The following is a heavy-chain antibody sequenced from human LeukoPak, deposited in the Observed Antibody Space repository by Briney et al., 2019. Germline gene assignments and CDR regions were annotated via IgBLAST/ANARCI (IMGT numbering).Heavy chain of an antibody. Sequence: GGSLRLSCAASGFTFSSYSMNWVRQAPGKGLQWVSSISSSSNNIYYADSVKGRFTISRDNAKNSLYLQMNSLRAEDTAVYFCARGPTTDYWGQGTLVTVSS. D-gene: IGHD5-12*01. CDR3: ARGPTTDY. J-gene: IGHJ4*02. CDR2: ISSSSNNI. V-gene: IGHV3-21*01. CDR1: GFTFSSYS.